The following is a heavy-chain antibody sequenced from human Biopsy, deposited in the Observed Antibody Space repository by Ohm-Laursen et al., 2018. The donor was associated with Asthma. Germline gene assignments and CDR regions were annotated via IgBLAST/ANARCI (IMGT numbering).Heavy chain of an antibody. CDR2: INPNSGGT. CDR1: GYTFIGCH. CDR3: ARGQKSAGDRWFDP. D-gene: IGHD6-13*01. V-gene: IGHV1-2*02. J-gene: IGHJ5*02. Sequence: ASVKVSCKASGYTFIGCHIHWMRQAPGQGLEWMGWINPNSGGTNYAQKFQGRVTMTRDKSISTAYIEVSRLRSDDTAVYYCARGQKSAGDRWFDPWGQGTLVTVSS.